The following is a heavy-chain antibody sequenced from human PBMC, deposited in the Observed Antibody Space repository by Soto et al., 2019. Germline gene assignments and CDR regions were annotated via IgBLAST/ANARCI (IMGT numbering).Heavy chain of an antibody. CDR1: GFTFSSYA. J-gene: IGHJ4*02. Sequence: GGSLRLSCAASGFTFSSYAMSWVRQAPGKGLEWVSAIRGSGGSTYYADSVKGRFTISRDNSKNTLYLQMNSLRAEDTAVYYCAKDDDYGDYGWAYFDYWGQGTLVTVSS. CDR3: AKDDDYGDYGWAYFDY. V-gene: IGHV3-23*01. D-gene: IGHD4-17*01. CDR2: IRGSGGST.